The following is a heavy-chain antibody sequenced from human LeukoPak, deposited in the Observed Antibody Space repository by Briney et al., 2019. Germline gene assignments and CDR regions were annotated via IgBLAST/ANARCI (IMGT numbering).Heavy chain of an antibody. D-gene: IGHD6-13*01. CDR3: ARTSYSSIVDY. CDR1: GGSISSYY. V-gene: IGHV4-59*01. Sequence: SETLSLTCTVSGGSISSYYWSWIRQPPGKGLEWIGYIYYSGSTNYNPSLKSRVTISVDTPKNQFSLKLSSVTAADTAVYYCARTSYSSIVDYWGQGTLVTVSS. CDR2: IYYSGST. J-gene: IGHJ4*02.